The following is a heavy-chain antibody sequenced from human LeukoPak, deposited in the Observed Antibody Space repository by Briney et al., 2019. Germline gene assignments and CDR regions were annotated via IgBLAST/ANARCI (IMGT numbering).Heavy chain of an antibody. Sequence: PSETLSLTCTVSGGSISSYYWSWIRQPPGKGLEWIGYIYYSGSTNYNPSLKGRVTISVDTSKNQFSLKLSSVTAADTAVYYCARVPGDYGMDVWGQGTTVTVSS. CDR3: ARVPGDYGMDV. J-gene: IGHJ6*02. CDR1: GGSISSYY. V-gene: IGHV4-59*08. CDR2: IYYSGST.